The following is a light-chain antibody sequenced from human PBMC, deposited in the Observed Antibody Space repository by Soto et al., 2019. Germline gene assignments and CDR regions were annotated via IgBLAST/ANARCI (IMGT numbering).Light chain of an antibody. CDR2: KAS. CDR3: QQYSDNWT. J-gene: IGKJ1*01. V-gene: IGKV1-5*03. Sequence: DIQMTQSPSTLSASVGDRVTITCRASQSISSWLAWYQQKPGTAPNLLIYKASTLQSGVPSWFSGSGSGTEFTLTISSLQPDDSATYYCQQYSDNWTFGQGTKVEIK. CDR1: QSISSW.